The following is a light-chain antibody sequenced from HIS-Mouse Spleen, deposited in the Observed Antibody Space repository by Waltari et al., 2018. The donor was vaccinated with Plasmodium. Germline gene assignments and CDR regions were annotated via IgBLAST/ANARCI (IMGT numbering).Light chain of an antibody. V-gene: IGLV3-21*02. J-gene: IGLJ2*01. CDR3: QVWDSSSDHVV. CDR1: NFGSKS. Sequence: SYVLTQPPSVSVAPGPTARIPCRGNNFGSKSLHWYQQKPGQAPVLVVYDDSDRPSGIPERFSGSNSGNTATLTISRVEAGDEADYYCQVWDSSSDHVVFGGGTKLTVL. CDR2: DDS.